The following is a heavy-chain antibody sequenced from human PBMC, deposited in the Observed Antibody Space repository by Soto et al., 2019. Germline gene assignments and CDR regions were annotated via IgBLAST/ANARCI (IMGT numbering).Heavy chain of an antibody. CDR2: IHYSGNT. CDR3: ARLYSGSYQGDY. V-gene: IGHV4-39*01. D-gene: IGHD1-26*01. Sequence: QLQLQESGPGLVKPSETLSLTCTVSGGSISTSSYYWGWIRQSPGKGLEWIGSIHYSGNTYFNPSLKSRVTLAADTYKNLFSLKLISVTAADTAVYYCARLYSGSYQGDYWGQGTLVTVSS. CDR1: GGSISTSSYY. J-gene: IGHJ4*02.